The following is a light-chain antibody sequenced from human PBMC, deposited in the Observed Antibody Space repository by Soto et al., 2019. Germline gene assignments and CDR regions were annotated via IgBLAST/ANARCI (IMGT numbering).Light chain of an antibody. J-gene: IGKJ3*01. CDR1: QSISDT. V-gene: IGKV3-15*01. Sequence: EIVMTQSPATLSVSPGGRATLSCRASQSISDTLAWYQQKPGQAPRLLIHGASTRATGIPARFSGSGSGTEFTLTISSLQSEDFAVYYCQQYNNWPLTFGPGTKVDIK. CDR3: QQYNNWPLT. CDR2: GAS.